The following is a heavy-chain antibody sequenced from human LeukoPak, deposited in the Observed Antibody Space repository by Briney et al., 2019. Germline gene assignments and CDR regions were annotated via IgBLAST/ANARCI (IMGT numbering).Heavy chain of an antibody. V-gene: IGHV4-59*01. J-gene: IGHJ4*02. D-gene: IGHD6-13*01. CDR2: IYYSGST. Sequence: SETLSLTCTVSGGSIRSYYWSWIRQPPGKGLEWIGYIYYSGSTNYNPSLKSRVTISVDTSKNQFSLKLSSVTAADTAVYYCARAGGIAAADYFDYWGQGTLVTVSS. CDR3: ARAGGIAAADYFDY. CDR1: GGSIRSYY.